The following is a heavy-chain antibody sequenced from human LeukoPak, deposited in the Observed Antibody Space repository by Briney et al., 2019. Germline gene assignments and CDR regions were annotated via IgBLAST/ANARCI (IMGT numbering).Heavy chain of an antibody. V-gene: IGHV4-30-4*02. Sequence: SETLSLTCTVSGGSISSGDYYWSWIRQPPGKGLEWIGYIYYSGSTYYNPSLKSRVTISVDTSKNQFSLKLSSVTAADTAVYYCARVYPEQDSSGYYYDAFDIWGQGTMVTVSS. CDR3: ARVYPEQDSSGYYYDAFDI. CDR1: GGSISSGDYY. D-gene: IGHD3-22*01. CDR2: IYYSGST. J-gene: IGHJ3*02.